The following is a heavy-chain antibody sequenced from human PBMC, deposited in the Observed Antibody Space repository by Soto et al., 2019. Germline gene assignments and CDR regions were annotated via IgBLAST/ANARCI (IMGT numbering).Heavy chain of an antibody. D-gene: IGHD1-20*01. CDR2: INPNSGGT. V-gene: IGHV1-2*04. J-gene: IGHJ3*02. CDR3: ASLGSITGTVDAFDI. CDR1: GYTFTGYY. Sequence: ASVKVSCKASGYTFTGYYMHWVRQAPGQGLEWMGWINPNSGGTNYAQKFQGWVTMNRDTSISTAYMELSRLRSDDTAVYYCASLGSITGTVDAFDIWGQGTMVTVSS.